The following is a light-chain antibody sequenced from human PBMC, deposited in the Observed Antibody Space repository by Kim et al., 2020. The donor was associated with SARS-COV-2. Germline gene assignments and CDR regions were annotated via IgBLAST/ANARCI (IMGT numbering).Light chain of an antibody. Sequence: LSPGERATLSCRASQSVSSNYLAWYQHKNGQAPRLLIYGASRRATGIPDKFSGSGSGTDFTLTIDRLEPEDFAVYHCQQYGSSPVTFGGGTKLEIK. J-gene: IGKJ4*01. CDR3: QQYGSSPVT. CDR1: QSVSSNY. CDR2: GAS. V-gene: IGKV3-20*01.